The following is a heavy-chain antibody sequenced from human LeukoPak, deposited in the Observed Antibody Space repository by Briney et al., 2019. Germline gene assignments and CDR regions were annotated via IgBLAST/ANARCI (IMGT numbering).Heavy chain of an antibody. CDR2: ISGSGGST. V-gene: IGHV3-23*01. CDR3: AKEALYSAAPSWFDP. D-gene: IGHD6-13*01. CDR1: GFTYSSYA. Sequence: PGGSLRLSCAASGFTYSSYAMSWVRQAPGKGLEWVSGISGSGGSTYYADSVKGRFTISRGNSRNTVSLQMNSLRAEDTAAYYCAKEALYSAAPSWFDPWGQGTLVTVSS. J-gene: IGHJ5*02.